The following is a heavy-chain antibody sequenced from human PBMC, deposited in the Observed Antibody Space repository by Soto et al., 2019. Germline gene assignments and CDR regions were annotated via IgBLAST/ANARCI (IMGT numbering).Heavy chain of an antibody. CDR1: DCSITPNY. V-gene: IGHV4-59*08. CDR2: VYYAGTT. J-gene: IGHJ5*02. CDR3: ARLGASSHDLDT. D-gene: IGHD1-1*01. Sequence: PTKTLSLTCTVYDCSITPNYYTWVRQPPGKGLEWIGYVYYAGTTTYNPSLKSRVSISIDTSKNEVSLKLSSVTAADTAVYYCARLGASSHDLDTWGQGTLVTISS.